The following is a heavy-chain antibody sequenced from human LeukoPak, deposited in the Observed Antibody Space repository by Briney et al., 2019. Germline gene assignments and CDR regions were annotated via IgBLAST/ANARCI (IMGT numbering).Heavy chain of an antibody. CDR2: ISSSSSYI. Sequence: GGSLRLSCAASGFTFSSYSMNWVRQAPGKGLEWVSSISSSSSYIYYADSVKGRFAISRDNAKNSLYLQMNSLRAEDTAVYYCARAGDSYSGSYWFDYWGQGTLVTVSS. J-gene: IGHJ4*02. CDR3: ARAGDSYSGSYWFDY. D-gene: IGHD1-26*01. V-gene: IGHV3-21*01. CDR1: GFTFSSYS.